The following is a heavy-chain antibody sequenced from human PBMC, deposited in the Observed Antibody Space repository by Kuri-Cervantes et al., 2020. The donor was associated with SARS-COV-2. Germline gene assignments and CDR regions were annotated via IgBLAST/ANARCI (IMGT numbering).Heavy chain of an antibody. CDR1: GFSLSRYT. CDR2: ISGSGSYI. V-gene: IGHV3-21*01. Sequence: GESLKISCAASGFSLSRYTMNWVRQAPGKALEWVSSISGSGSYIYYADSVKGRFTISKESGENSLYLHMNSLRGGDTAVYYCARVAGEGPIYYYYMDVWGKGTTVTVSS. D-gene: IGHD2-21*01. J-gene: IGHJ6*03. CDR3: ARVAGEGPIYYYYMDV.